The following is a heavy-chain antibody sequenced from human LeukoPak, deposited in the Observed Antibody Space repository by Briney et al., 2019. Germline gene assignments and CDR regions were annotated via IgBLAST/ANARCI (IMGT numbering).Heavy chain of an antibody. CDR1: GFTFSGSA. V-gene: IGHV3-73*01. Sequence: PGGSLRLSCAASGFTFSGSAMHWVRQASGKGLEWVGRIRSKANSYATAYAASVKGRFTISRDDSKNTAYLQMNSLKTEDTAVYYCAKDRRSGSYYGTFAYWGQGTLVTVSS. D-gene: IGHD1-26*01. J-gene: IGHJ4*02. CDR2: IRSKANSYAT. CDR3: AKDRRSGSYYGTFAY.